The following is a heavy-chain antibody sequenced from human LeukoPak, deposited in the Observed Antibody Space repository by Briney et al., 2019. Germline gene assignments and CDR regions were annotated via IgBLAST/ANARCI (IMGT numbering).Heavy chain of an antibody. CDR1: GGSISSSSYY. D-gene: IGHD4-11*01. CDR2: IYYSGST. V-gene: IGHV4-61*01. CDR3: ARDGRYSNSNDY. Sequence: PSETLSLTCTVSGGSISSSSYYWSWIRQPPGKGLEWIGYIYYSGSTNYNPSLKSRVTISVDTSKNQFSLKLSSVTAADTAVYYCARDGRYSNSNDYWGQGTLVTVSS. J-gene: IGHJ4*02.